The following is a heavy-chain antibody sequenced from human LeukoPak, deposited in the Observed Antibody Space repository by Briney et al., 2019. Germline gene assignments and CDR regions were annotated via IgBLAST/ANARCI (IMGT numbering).Heavy chain of an antibody. V-gene: IGHV4-38-2*02. CDR2: IYYLGSP. D-gene: IGHD2/OR15-2a*01. CDR1: GYSISSGYY. CDR3: ARPTSKLGSFDY. Sequence: KPSETLSLTCTVSGYSISSGYYWGWIRQPPGKGLEWIGTIYYLGSPYYNPSLKSRLTISMDTSKNQFSLKLTSVTAADTAVYYCARPTSKLGSFDYWGQGTLVTVSS. J-gene: IGHJ4*02.